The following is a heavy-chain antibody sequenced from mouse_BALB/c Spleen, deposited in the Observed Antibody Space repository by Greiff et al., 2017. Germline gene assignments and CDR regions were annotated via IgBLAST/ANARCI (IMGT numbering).Heavy chain of an antibody. V-gene: IGHV1-9*01. J-gene: IGHJ1*01. CDR1: GYTFSSYW. D-gene: IGHD1-1*01. CDR3: ARRRNYYGSSWYFDV. Sequence: QVQLQQSGAELMKPGASVKISCKATGYTFSSYWIEWVKQRPGHGLEWIGEILPGSGSTNYNEKFKGKATFTADTSSNTAYMQLSSLTSEDSAVYYCARRRNYYGSSWYFDVWGAGTTVTVSS. CDR2: ILPGSGST.